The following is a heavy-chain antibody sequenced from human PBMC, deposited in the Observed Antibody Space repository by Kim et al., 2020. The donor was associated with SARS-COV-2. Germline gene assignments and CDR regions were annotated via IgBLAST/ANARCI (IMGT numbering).Heavy chain of an antibody. Sequence: NPSPKSRVPIPVDKSTNQFSLKLSSVTAADTAVYYCARYLGRGGYYGMDVWGQGTTVTVSS. V-gene: IGHV4-4*02. CDR3: ARYLGRGGYYGMDV. D-gene: IGHD3-10*01. J-gene: IGHJ6*02.